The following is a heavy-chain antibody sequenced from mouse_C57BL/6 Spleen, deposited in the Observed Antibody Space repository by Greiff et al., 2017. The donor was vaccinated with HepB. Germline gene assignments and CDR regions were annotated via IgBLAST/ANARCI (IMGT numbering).Heavy chain of an antibody. CDR3: ARRPDYYGSSYYFDY. D-gene: IGHD1-1*01. Sequence: VQLQQSGPELVKPGASVKIPCKASGYTFTDYNMDWVKQSHGKSLEWIGDINPNNGGTIYNQKFKGKATLTVDKSSSTAYMELRSLTSEDTAVYYCARRPDYYGSSYYFDYWGQGTTLTVSS. V-gene: IGHV1-18*01. J-gene: IGHJ2*01. CDR2: INPNNGGT. CDR1: GYTFTDYN.